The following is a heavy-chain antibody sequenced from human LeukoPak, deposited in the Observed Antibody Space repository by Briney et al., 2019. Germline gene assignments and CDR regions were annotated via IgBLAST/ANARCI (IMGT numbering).Heavy chain of an antibody. Sequence: ASVKVSCKASGGTLSSYAISWVRQAPGQGLEWMGGIIPIFGTANYAQKFQGRVTITADESTSTAYMELSSLRSEDTAVYYCARDQAVTTGLYYYGMDVWGQGTTVTVSS. V-gene: IGHV1-69*13. CDR2: IIPIFGTA. CDR1: GGTLSSYA. CDR3: ARDQAVTTGLYYYGMDV. J-gene: IGHJ6*02. D-gene: IGHD4-17*01.